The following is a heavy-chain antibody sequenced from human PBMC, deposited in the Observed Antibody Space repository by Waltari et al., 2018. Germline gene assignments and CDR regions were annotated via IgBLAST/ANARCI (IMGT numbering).Heavy chain of an antibody. Sequence: EVQLVTSGGGLVQPGRSLRLACVGSGFRFADYAMYWVRQRPGKGLEWLSGIGWNSGAIGYADSVRGRFSTYRDNARKSLYLQMGRPRPEDTALYYCVKGGWGFGAFYEQHWGQGIQVTVSS. CDR2: IGWNSGAI. CDR1: GFRFADYA. J-gene: IGHJ4*02. D-gene: IGHD3-10*01. CDR3: VKGGWGFGAFYEQH. V-gene: IGHV3-9*01.